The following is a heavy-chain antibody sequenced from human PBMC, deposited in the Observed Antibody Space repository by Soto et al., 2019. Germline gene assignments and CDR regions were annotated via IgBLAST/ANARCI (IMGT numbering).Heavy chain of an antibody. D-gene: IGHD5-12*01. CDR1: GFTFSNYD. CDR2: IGTPGDT. V-gene: IGHV3-13*04. Sequence: GALRLSCVGSGFTFSNYDIHWVRQSTGKGLEWVSGIGTPGDTYYSDSVKGRFTISRDNARNSLYLQMNSLRAEDTAVYYCARDQGDIVATIWSNWFDPWGQGTLVTVSS. J-gene: IGHJ5*02. CDR3: ARDQGDIVATIWSNWFDP.